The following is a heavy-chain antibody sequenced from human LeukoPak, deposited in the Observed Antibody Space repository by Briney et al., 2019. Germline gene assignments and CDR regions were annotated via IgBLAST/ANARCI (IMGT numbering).Heavy chain of an antibody. CDR3: ARDSVLYCTNGVCPFDH. CDR2: ISSSSSYI. D-gene: IGHD2-8*01. V-gene: IGHV3-21*01. CDR1: GFTFSSYS. J-gene: IGHJ4*02. Sequence: GGSLRLSCAASGFTFSSYSMNWVRQAPGKGLEWVSSISSSSSYIYYADSVKGRFPISRDIDKNSLYLQMNSLRGEDTAAYYWARDSVLYCTNGVCPFDHWGQGTLVTVSS.